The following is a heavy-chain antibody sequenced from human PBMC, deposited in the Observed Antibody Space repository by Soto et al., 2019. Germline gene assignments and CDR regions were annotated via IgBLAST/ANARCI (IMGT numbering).Heavy chain of an antibody. J-gene: IGHJ4*02. CDR1: GFTFSSYA. D-gene: IGHD2-15*01. CDR3: AKSLVVVAATTWDRDY. V-gene: IGHV3-23*01. Sequence: PGGSLRLSCAASGFTFSSYAMSWVRQAPGKGLEWVSAISGSGGSTYYADYVKGRFTISRDNSKNTLYLQMNSLRAEDTAVYYCAKSLVVVAATTWDRDYWGQGTLDTVSS. CDR2: ISGSGGST.